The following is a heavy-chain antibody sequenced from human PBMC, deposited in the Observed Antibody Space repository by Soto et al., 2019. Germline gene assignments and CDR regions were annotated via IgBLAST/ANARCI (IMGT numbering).Heavy chain of an antibody. D-gene: IGHD3-22*01. V-gene: IGHV4-38-2*01. Sequence: LTCAVSGYSISSGYYWGWLRQPPGKGLEWIGSTYHGGGTYYNPSLNSRVTLSIDMTKNHVSLILNSVTSADTAVYYCARVGPWVPYYYDSSPYTFENWFNPWGQGTRVTV. CDR1: GYSISSGYY. CDR2: TYHGGGT. J-gene: IGHJ5*02. CDR3: ARVGPWVPYYYDSSPYTFENWFNP.